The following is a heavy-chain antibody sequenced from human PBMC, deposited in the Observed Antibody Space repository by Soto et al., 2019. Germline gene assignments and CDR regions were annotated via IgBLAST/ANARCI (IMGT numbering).Heavy chain of an antibody. J-gene: IGHJ4*02. V-gene: IGHV3-30*18. D-gene: IGHD6-19*01. CDR2: VSHDGRNT. CDR3: AKGGRQWLVTSDFNY. Sequence: VQLVESGGGVVQPGRSLRLSCAASGFTFSDYAMHWARQVPGKGLEWVAVVSHDGRNTHYADSVKGRFTISRDSSKNTVSLEMTSLRAEDTAVYYCAKGGRQWLVTSDFNYWGQGALVTVSS. CDR1: GFTFSDYA.